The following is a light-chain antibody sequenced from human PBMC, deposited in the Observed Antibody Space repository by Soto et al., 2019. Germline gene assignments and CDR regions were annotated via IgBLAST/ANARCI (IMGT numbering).Light chain of an antibody. CDR3: TSYAGSSTSVV. Sequence: QSALTQPASVSGSPGQSITISCTGTSSDVGSYNLVSWYQQHPGKAPKLMIYEGSKRPSGVSNRFSGSKSGNTVSLTISGFQAEDEGDYYCTSYAGSSTSVVFGRGTKVTVL. J-gene: IGLJ2*01. CDR2: EGS. CDR1: SSDVGSYNL. V-gene: IGLV2-23*01.